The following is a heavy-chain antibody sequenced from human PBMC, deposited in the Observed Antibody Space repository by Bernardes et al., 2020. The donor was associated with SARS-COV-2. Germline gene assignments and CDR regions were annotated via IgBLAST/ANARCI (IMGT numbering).Heavy chain of an antibody. CDR2: IYYSGTT. CDR1: GGSIRSSAYY. CDR3: ARQELHPLGYFNGLHV. Sequence: SETLSLTCTVSGGSIRSSAYYWVWIRQPPGRGPEWIGTIYYSGTTYYSPSFQSRLTMSVDTSKNQFSLKLSYVTAADTAVYYCARQELHPLGYFNGLHVWGQGTTVTVSS. V-gene: IGHV4-39*01. D-gene: IGHD1-26*01. J-gene: IGHJ6*02.